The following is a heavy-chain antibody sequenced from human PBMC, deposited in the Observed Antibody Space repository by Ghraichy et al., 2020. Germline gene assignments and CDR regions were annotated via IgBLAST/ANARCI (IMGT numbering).Heavy chain of an antibody. CDR1: GDSVSTNSAA. CDR3: ARDRGYYSSEGFNMVRSALVPRLFCHCAAVAV. CDR2: TYYKSKWYT. V-gene: IGHV6-1*01. J-gene: IGHJ6*02. D-gene: IGHD3-10*01. Sequence: SQTLSLTCAISGDSVSTNSAAWNWIRQSPSRGLEWLGRTYYKSKWYTDYAVSVKSRLTINPDTSKNQFSLQLTSVTPEDTAVYLCARDRGYYSSEGFNMVRSALVPRLFCHCAAVAVSRQGTTVTVSS.